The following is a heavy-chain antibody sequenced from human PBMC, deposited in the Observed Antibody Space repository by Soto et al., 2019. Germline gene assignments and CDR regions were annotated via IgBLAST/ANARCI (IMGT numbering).Heavy chain of an antibody. V-gene: IGHV4-30-4*01. D-gene: IGHD3-22*01. CDR2: IYYSGST. CDR1: GVSISSGDYY. CDR3: ARWYYDSSGYYWGGYFDY. Sequence: TLSLTCTVSGVSISSGDYYWSWIRQPPGKGLEWIGYIYYSGSTYYNPSLKSRVTISVDTSKNQFSLKLSSVTAADTAVYYCARWYYDSSGYYWGGYFDYWGQGTLVTVSS. J-gene: IGHJ4*02.